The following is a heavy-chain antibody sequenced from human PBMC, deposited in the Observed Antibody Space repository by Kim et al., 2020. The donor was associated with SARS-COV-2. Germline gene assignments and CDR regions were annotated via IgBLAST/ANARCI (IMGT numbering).Heavy chain of an antibody. Sequence: GGSLRLSCAASGFTFSSYAMHWVRQAPGKGLEWVAVILHDGINKHYADSVKGRFTISRDNSKNTLYLQMNSLRAEDTAVYYCARDQVHPLIVGDTTGSFQCWGQGTMVTVPS. J-gene: IGHJ1*01. CDR3: ARDQVHPLIVGDTTGSFQC. V-gene: IGHV3-30*04. D-gene: IGHD1-26*01. CDR2: ILHDGINK. CDR1: GFTFSSYA.